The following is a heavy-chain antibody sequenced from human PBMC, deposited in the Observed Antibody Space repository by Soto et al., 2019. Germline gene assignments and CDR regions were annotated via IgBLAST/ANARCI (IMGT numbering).Heavy chain of an antibody. Sequence: EVQLVESGVGLVQPGGSLRLSCAASGFTFSSYDMHWVRQATGKGLEWVSAIGTAGDTYYPGSVKGRFTISRENAKSSLYLKMISLMAGDTAVYYCARGGDDFWSGPSLGRMDVWGQGTTVTASS. CDR2: IGTAGDT. D-gene: IGHD3-3*01. J-gene: IGHJ6*02. CDR1: GFTFSSYD. V-gene: IGHV3-13*01. CDR3: ARGGDDFWSGPSLGRMDV.